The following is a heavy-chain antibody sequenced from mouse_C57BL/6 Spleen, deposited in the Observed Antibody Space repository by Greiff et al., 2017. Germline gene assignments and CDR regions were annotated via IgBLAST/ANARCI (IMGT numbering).Heavy chain of an antibody. Sequence: VQLQQPGAELVRPGSSVKLSCKASGYTFTSYWMHWVKQRPIQGLEWIGNIDPSVSETHYNQKFKDKATLTEDKSSSTAYMQLSSLTSEDSAVYYCARGIYYDYAYFDYWGQGTTLTVSS. J-gene: IGHJ2*01. CDR3: ARGIYYDYAYFDY. D-gene: IGHD2-4*01. V-gene: IGHV1-52*01. CDR2: IDPSVSET. CDR1: GYTFTSYW.